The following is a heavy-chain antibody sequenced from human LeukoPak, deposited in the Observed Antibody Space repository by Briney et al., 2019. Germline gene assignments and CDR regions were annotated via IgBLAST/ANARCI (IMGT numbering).Heavy chain of an antibody. CDR1: GFTFSSYA. CDR2: INWNGGST. CDR3: ATGGIYGGAAFDF. V-gene: IGHV3-20*04. Sequence: PGGSLRLSCAASGFTFSSYAMSWVRQAPGKGLEWVSGINWNGGSTGYADSVKGRFTISRDNAKNSLYLQMDSLRAEDTALYYCATGGIYGGAAFDFWGQGTLVTVSS. D-gene: IGHD1-26*01. J-gene: IGHJ4*02.